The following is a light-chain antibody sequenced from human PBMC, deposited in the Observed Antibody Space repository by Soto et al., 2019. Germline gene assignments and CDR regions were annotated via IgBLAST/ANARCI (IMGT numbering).Light chain of an antibody. CDR3: QQRDNWPWT. Sequence: ETVLTQSPATLSLSPGERATLSCRASQTIRRNLAWYQHKPGQAPRLLIYDASNRATGIPGRFSGSGSGTDFTLTISNLEPEDVAVYYCQQRDNWPWTFGQGAKVEI. CDR2: DAS. V-gene: IGKV3-11*01. CDR1: QTIRRN. J-gene: IGKJ1*01.